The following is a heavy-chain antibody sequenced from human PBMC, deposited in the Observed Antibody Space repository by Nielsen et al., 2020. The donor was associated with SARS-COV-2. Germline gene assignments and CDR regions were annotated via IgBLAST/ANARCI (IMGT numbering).Heavy chain of an antibody. J-gene: IGHJ3*02. Sequence: GESLKTSCKGSGYSFTSYWIGWVRQTPGKGLEWMGIIYPGESDTRYSPSLQGQVTISADKSISTAYLQWSSLKASDTAMYYCARQSHYYDSTLDAFDIWGQGTMVTVSS. V-gene: IGHV5-51*01. CDR2: IYPGESDT. CDR3: ARQSHYYDSTLDAFDI. CDR1: GYSFTSYW. D-gene: IGHD3-22*01.